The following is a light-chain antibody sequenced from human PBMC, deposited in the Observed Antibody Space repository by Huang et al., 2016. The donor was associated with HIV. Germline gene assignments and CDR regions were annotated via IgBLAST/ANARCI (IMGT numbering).Light chain of an antibody. CDR1: QSVSSSY. J-gene: IGKJ1*01. Sequence: EIVLTQSPGTLSLSPGERATLSCRASQSVSSSYLAWYQQKPGQAPRLLFYGASSRATGIPDRFSGSGSGTDFTLTISRLGPEDFAVYYCQQYDSSPWTFGQGTRWKSN. CDR3: QQYDSSPWT. CDR2: GAS. V-gene: IGKV3-20*01.